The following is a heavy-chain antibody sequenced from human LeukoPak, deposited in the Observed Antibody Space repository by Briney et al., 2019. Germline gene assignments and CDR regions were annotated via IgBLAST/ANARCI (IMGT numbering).Heavy chain of an antibody. J-gene: IGHJ1*01. Sequence: SETLSLICNVSADSVSSVYWGWIRQSPGKGLEWIGFIQDSGITDYNPSLKSRLYMSVDISKNQFSLNLRSVTAADTAVYCAGRGHRYSRDWGQGILVTISS. D-gene: IGHD2-15*01. CDR2: IQDSGIT. CDR1: ADSVSSVY. CDR3: GRGHRYSRD. V-gene: IGHV4-4*09.